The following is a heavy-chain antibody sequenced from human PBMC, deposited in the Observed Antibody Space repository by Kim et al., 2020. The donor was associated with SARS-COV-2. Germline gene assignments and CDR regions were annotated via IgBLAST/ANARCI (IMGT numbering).Heavy chain of an antibody. CDR3: ARGKGGSYLLGPLFDY. D-gene: IGHD1-26*01. Sequence: SLQSRVTRSVETSKNQFCLKLSSVTVADTAVYYCARGKGGSYLLGPLFDYWGQGTLVTVSS. J-gene: IGHJ4*02. V-gene: IGHV4-34*01.